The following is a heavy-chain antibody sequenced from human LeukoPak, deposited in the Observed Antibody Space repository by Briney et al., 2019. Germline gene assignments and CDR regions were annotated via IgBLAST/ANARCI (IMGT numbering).Heavy chain of an antibody. V-gene: IGHV4-4*07. D-gene: IGHD3-22*01. Sequence: PSETLSLTCSVPGSSISSYYYTWIRQPAGEGLQWIGRVYPSGEKNYNASLRSRVTMSLDTSTYQVSLELTSVTAADTAVYYCARGLGYDSSGNQIDYWGQGTLVTVSS. CDR3: ARGLGYDSSGNQIDY. J-gene: IGHJ4*02. CDR2: VYPSGEK. CDR1: GSSISSYY.